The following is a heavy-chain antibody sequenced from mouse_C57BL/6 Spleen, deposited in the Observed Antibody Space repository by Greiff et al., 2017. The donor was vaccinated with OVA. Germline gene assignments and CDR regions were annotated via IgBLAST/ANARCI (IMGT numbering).Heavy chain of an antibody. CDR1: GFSLTSYA. Sequence: VMLVESGPGLVAPSQSLSITCTVSGFSLTSYAISWVRQPPGKGLEWLGVIWTGGGTNYNSALKSRLSISKDNSKSQVFLKMNSLQTDDTARYYCAGIYYGYDGYFDVWGTGTTVTVSS. V-gene: IGHV2-9-1*01. D-gene: IGHD2-2*01. CDR3: AGIYYGYDGYFDV. CDR2: IWTGGGT. J-gene: IGHJ1*03.